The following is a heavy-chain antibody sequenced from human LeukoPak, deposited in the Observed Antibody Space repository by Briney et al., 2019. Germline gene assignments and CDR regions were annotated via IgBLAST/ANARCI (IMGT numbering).Heavy chain of an antibody. Sequence: SETLSLTCTVSGGSISSHYWSWIRQPPGKGLEWIGYIYYSGSTNYNPSLKSRVTIPVDTSKNQFSLKLSSVTAADTAVYYCARLAKDFWSGYFPAYYYYYMDVWGKGTTVTVSS. CDR1: GGSISSHY. CDR3: ARLAKDFWSGYFPAYYYYYMDV. CDR2: IYYSGST. V-gene: IGHV4-59*11. J-gene: IGHJ6*03. D-gene: IGHD3-3*01.